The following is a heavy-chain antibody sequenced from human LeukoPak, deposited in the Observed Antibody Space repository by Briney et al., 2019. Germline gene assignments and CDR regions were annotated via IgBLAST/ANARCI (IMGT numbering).Heavy chain of an antibody. CDR2: IWYDGSNK. D-gene: IGHD3-10*01. CDR1: GFTFSSYG. Sequence: GGSLRLSCAASGFTFSSYGMHWVRQAPGKGLEWVAVIWYDGSNKYYADSVKGRFTISRDNSKNTLYLQMNSLRAEDTAVYYCAREVDYYGSGSYYNYFDYWGQGTLVTVSS. J-gene: IGHJ4*02. V-gene: IGHV3-33*01. CDR3: AREVDYYGSGSYYNYFDY.